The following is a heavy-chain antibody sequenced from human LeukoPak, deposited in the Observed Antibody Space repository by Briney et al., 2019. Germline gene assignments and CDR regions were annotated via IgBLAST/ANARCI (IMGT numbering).Heavy chain of an antibody. J-gene: IGHJ5*02. Sequence: SETLSLTCTVSGGSIRSFDNYWSWIRQPPGKGLEWIGYIYYSGSTNYNPSLKSRVTISVDTSKNQFFLKLSSVTAADTAVYYCARDLMRNWFDPWGQGTLVTVSS. CDR3: ARDLMRNWFDP. CDR1: GGSIRSFDNY. CDR2: IYYSGST. D-gene: IGHD2-8*01. V-gene: IGHV4-61*08.